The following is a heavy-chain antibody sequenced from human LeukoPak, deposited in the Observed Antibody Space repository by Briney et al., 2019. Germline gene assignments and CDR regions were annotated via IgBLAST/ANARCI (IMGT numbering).Heavy chain of an antibody. CDR3: ARGGTTERTSSSWNIDY. D-gene: IGHD6-13*01. Sequence: SETLSLTCAVYGGSFSGYYWSWIRQPPGKGLEWIGEINHSGSTNYNPSLKSRVTISVDTSKNQFSLKLSSVTAADTAVYYCARGGTTERTSSSWNIDYWGQGTLVTVSS. J-gene: IGHJ4*02. CDR1: GGSFSGYY. CDR2: INHSGST. V-gene: IGHV4-34*01.